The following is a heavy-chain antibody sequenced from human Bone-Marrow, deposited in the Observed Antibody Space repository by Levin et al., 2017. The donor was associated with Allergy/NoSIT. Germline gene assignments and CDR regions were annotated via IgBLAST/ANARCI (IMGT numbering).Heavy chain of an antibody. CDR1: GFTFSSYA. CDR2: ISGSGGTI. J-gene: IGHJ4*02. D-gene: IGHD2-15*01. CDR3: AKFSGQDYFDY. Sequence: GGSLRLSCAVSGFTFSSYAMSWLRQAPGKGLEWVSSISGSGGTIYYTNSVEGRFTISRDNSRDTLYLQMNSLRAEDTAVYYCAKFSGQDYFDYWGQGTLVTVSS. V-gene: IGHV3-23*01.